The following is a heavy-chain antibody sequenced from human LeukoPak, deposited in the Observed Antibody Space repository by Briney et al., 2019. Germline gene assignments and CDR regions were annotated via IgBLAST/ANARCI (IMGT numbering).Heavy chain of an antibody. CDR1: GGTFSSYA. Sequence: SVKVSCKASGGTFSSYAISWVRQAPGQGLEWMGGIIPIFCTAHYAQKFQGRVTITADKSTSTAYMELSSLRSEDTAVYYCARDGAKIAAAGTFDYWGQGTLVTVSS. V-gene: IGHV1-69*06. J-gene: IGHJ4*02. CDR2: IIPIFCTA. CDR3: ARDGAKIAAAGTFDY. D-gene: IGHD6-13*01.